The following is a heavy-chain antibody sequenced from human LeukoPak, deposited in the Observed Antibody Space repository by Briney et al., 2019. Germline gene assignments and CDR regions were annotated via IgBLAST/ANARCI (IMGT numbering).Heavy chain of an antibody. J-gene: IGHJ6*02. CDR2: IKEDGSDY. Sequence: GSLRLSCVVSGFNFGSSWMTWVRQAPGRGLECVANIKEDGSDYSFVDSVKGRFTISRDNAKNSVFLQMNSLRVEDTAIYYCATGRLQPAHWGQGTTVTVSS. CDR1: GFNFGSSW. D-gene: IGHD2-2*01. CDR3: ATGRLQPAH. V-gene: IGHV3-7*01.